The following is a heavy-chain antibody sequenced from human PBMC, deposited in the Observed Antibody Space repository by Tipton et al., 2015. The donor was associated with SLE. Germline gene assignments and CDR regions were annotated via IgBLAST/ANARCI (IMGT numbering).Heavy chain of an antibody. V-gene: IGHV4-59*08. CDR1: GASIRSDY. CDR2: IHYIGGS. Sequence: TLSLTCTVSGASIRSDYWSWIRQPPGKGLEWIGNIHYIGGSTHNSSLKSRVTISLDTSKNQVSLKLSSVNAADTAVYYCARVGGSIDWNFDLWGRGALISVSS. CDR3: ARVGGSIDWNFDL. D-gene: IGHD1-26*01. J-gene: IGHJ2*01.